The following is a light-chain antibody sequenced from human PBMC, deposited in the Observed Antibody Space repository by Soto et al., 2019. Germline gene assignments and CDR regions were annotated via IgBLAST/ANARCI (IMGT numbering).Light chain of an antibody. CDR2: DVT. Sequence: QSALTQPPSASGSPGQSVTISCTGTSSDVGGYNYVSWYQQHPGKAPKLMIYDVTTRPSGVPDRFSGSKSGNTASLTISGLQAEDEADYYCSSCTSSATCVFGTGTKVTVL. CDR1: SSDVGGYNY. J-gene: IGLJ1*01. V-gene: IGLV2-8*01. CDR3: SSCTSSATCV.